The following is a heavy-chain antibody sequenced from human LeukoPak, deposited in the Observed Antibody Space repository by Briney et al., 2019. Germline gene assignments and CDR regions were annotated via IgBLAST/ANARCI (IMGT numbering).Heavy chain of an antibody. CDR2: MYPSDSDT. J-gene: IGHJ4*02. V-gene: IGHV5-51*01. Sequence: GESLKISCQGYGYSFSTYWIGWVRQLPGKGLEWMGIMYPSDSDTRYSPSFQDQVTISADKSISTAYLHWSSLEASDSAMYYCATHGVGSSWFGFDSWGQGSLVTVSS. CDR1: GYSFSTYW. CDR3: ATHGVGSSWFGFDS. D-gene: IGHD6-13*01.